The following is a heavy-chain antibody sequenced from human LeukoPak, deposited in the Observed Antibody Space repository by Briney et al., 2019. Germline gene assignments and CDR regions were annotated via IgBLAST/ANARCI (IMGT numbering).Heavy chain of an antibody. CDR2: ISSSSSYI. CDR1: GFTFSSYS. Sequence: PGGSLRLSCAASGFTFSSYSMNWVRQAPGKGLEGVSSISSSSSYIYYADSVKGRFTISRDNSRSTLYLQMDSLRAEDTAVYYCAKDQPTDGYNSIWGRGTLVTVSS. J-gene: IGHJ4*02. CDR3: AKDQPTDGYNSI. D-gene: IGHD5-24*01. V-gene: IGHV3-21*04.